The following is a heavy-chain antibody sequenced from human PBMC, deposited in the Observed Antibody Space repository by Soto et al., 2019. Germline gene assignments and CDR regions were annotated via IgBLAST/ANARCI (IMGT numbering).Heavy chain of an antibody. CDR3: AREIYYGSGDPYYYYYGMDV. J-gene: IGHJ6*02. Sequence: GASVKVSGKASGGTFSSYAISWVRQAPGQGLEWMGGIIPIFGTANYAQKFQGRVTITADESTSTAYMELSSLRSEDTAVYYCAREIYYGSGDPYYYYYGMDVWGQGTTVTVSS. CDR2: IIPIFGTA. CDR1: GGTFSSYA. V-gene: IGHV1-69*13. D-gene: IGHD3-10*01.